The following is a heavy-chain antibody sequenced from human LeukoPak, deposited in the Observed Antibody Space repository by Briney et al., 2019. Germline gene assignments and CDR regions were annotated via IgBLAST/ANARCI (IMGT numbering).Heavy chain of an antibody. CDR2: IHYSGST. V-gene: IGHV4-59*01. CDR3: ARGVSAGITIFGVVPYMDV. CDR1: GGSISSYY. Sequence: KASETLSLTCTVSGGSISSYYWSWIRQPPGKGLEWIGYIHYSGSTNYNPSLKSRVTISVDTSKNQFSLKLSSVTAADTAVYYCARGVSAGITIFGVVPYMDVWGKGTTVIVSS. J-gene: IGHJ6*03. D-gene: IGHD3-3*01.